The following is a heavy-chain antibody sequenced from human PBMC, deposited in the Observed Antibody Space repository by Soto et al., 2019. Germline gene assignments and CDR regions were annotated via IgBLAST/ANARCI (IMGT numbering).Heavy chain of an antibody. CDR3: AKDLYSSSWERKYYFDH. Sequence: VQLLESGGGLVQPGGSLRLSCAASGFIFNSYRMSWVRQAPGKGLQWVASTSSSSGSTDYADSVKGRFTISRDNSKNTLYLQMNSLRAEDTAVYFCAKDLYSSSWERKYYFDHWGQGTRVTVSS. CDR1: GFIFNSYR. CDR2: TSSSSGST. V-gene: IGHV3-23*01. D-gene: IGHD6-13*01. J-gene: IGHJ5*02.